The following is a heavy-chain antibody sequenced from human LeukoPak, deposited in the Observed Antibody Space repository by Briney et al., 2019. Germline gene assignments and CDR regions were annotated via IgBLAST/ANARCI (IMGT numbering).Heavy chain of an antibody. CDR1: GDSISSISSS. J-gene: IGHJ6*03. CDR3: ASIRAYYYYMDV. V-gene: IGHV4-61*02. Sequence: SETLSLTCTVSGDSISSISSSWSWVRQSAGKGLEWIGRISATGSTNYNPSLKSRVTISVDTSKNQFSLKLSSVTAADTAVYYCASIRAYYYYMDVWGKGTTVTVSS. CDR2: ISATGST.